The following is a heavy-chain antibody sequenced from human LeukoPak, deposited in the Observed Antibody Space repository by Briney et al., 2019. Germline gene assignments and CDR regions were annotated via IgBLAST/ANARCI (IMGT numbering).Heavy chain of an antibody. V-gene: IGHV1-8*03. CDR1: GYTFTSYD. Sequence: ASVKVSCKASGYTFTSYDINWVRQATGQGLEWMGWMNPNSGNTGYAQKFQGRVTITRNTSISTAYMELSSLRSEDTAVYYCARVGRGYSYGWDYYGMDVWGQGTTVTVSS. J-gene: IGHJ6*02. CDR3: ARVGRGYSYGWDYYGMDV. CDR2: MNPNSGNT. D-gene: IGHD5-18*01.